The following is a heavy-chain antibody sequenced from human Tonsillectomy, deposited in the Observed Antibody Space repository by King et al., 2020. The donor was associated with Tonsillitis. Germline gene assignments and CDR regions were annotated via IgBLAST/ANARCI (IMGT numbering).Heavy chain of an antibody. CDR3: ARNTFVVVPTSTKYYYYYYGMDV. Sequence: VQLQESGPGLVKPSQTLSLTCAVSGGSISSGGYSWCWIRQPPGKGLEWIGYIYYSGSTYYNPSLKSRVTISVDTSKNQFSLKLSSVTAADTAVYYCARNTFVVVPTSTKYYYYYYGMDVWGQGTTVTVSS. V-gene: IGHV4-30-4*07. CDR2: IYYSGST. CDR1: GGSISSGGYS. D-gene: IGHD2-2*01. J-gene: IGHJ6*02.